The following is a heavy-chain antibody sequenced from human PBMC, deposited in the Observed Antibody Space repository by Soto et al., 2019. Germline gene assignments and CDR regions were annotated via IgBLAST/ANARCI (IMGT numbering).Heavy chain of an antibody. CDR3: ARDPGVSHCGWFDP. V-gene: IGHV1-18*01. CDR2: ISAYNGNT. J-gene: IGHJ5*02. D-gene: IGHD2-21*01. Sequence: ALVKVSCKASGGTFSSYAISWVRQAPGQGLEWMGWISAYNGNTNYAQKLQGRVTMTTDTSTSTAYMELRSLRSDDTAVYYCARDPGVSHCGWFDPWGQGTLVTVSS. CDR1: GGTFSSYA.